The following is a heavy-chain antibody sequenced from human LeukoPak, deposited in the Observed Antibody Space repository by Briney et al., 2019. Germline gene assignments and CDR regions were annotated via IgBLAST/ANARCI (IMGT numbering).Heavy chain of an antibody. V-gene: IGHV3-74*01. CDR2: INSDGSST. J-gene: IGHJ5*02. CDR3: ARPCSSSSGNWFDP. CDR1: GFTFSSYW. Sequence: GGSLRLSCAASGFTFSSYWMHWVRQAPGKGLVWVSRINSDGSSTTYADSVKGRFTISRDNAKNTLYLQMNSLRAEDTAVYYCARPCSSSSGNWFDPWGQGTPVTVSS. D-gene: IGHD6-6*01.